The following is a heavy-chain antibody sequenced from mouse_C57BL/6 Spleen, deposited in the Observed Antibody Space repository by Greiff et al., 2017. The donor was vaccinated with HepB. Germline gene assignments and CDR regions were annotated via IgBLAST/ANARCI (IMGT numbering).Heavy chain of an antibody. CDR3: TTGHYGSSSAWFAY. J-gene: IGHJ3*01. D-gene: IGHD1-1*01. CDR1: GFNIKDYY. CDR2: IDPEDGDT. Sequence: EVQLQQSGAELVRPGASVKLSCTASGFNIKDYYMHWVKQRPEQGLEWIGRIDPEDGDTAYAPKFQGKATMTADTSSNTAYLQLSSLTSEEPAVYYCTTGHYGSSSAWFAYWGQGTLVTVSA. V-gene: IGHV14-1*01.